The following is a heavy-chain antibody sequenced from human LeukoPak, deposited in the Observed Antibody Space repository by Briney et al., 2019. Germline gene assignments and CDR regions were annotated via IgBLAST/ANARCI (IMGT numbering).Heavy chain of an antibody. J-gene: IGHJ4*02. CDR2: IKQDGSEK. CDR3: ASGLGRAIYYGSGRADY. CDR1: GFTSSSYW. Sequence: TGGSLRLSCAASGFTSSSYWMSWVRQAPGKGLEWVANIKQDGSEKYYVDSVKGRFTISRDNPKNSLYLQMNNLRAEDTAVYYCASGLGRAIYYGSGRADYWGQGTLVTVSS. D-gene: IGHD3-10*01. V-gene: IGHV3-7*01.